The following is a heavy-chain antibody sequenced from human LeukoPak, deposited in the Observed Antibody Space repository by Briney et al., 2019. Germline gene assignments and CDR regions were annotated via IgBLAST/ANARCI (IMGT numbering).Heavy chain of an antibody. CDR2: IYYSGST. J-gene: IGHJ4*02. V-gene: IGHV4-59*01. Sequence: SETLSLTCTVSGGSISSYYWSWIRQPPGKGLEWIGYIYYSGSTNYNPSLKSRVTISVGTSKNQFSLKLSSVTAADTAVYYCARERNYYDSSGYYYGSLFDYWGQGTLVTVSS. D-gene: IGHD3-22*01. CDR1: GGSISSYY. CDR3: ARERNYYDSSGYYYGSLFDY.